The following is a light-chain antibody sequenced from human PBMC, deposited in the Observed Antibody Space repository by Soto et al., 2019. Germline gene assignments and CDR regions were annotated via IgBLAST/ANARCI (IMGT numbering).Light chain of an antibody. CDR3: QQYNNWLRT. V-gene: IGKV3-15*01. J-gene: IGKJ1*01. CDR1: QSVSSSN. CDR2: GAS. Sequence: EIVLTQSPGTLSLSPGEGATLPCRASQSVSSSNLAWYQQKPGQAPRLLIYGASTRATGIPARFSGSGSGTEFTLAISSLQSEDFAVYYCQQYNNWLRTFGQGTNVDIK.